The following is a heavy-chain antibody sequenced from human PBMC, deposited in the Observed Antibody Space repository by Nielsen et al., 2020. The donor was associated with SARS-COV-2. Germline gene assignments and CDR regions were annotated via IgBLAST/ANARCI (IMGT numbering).Heavy chain of an antibody. CDR2: INDSGST. CDR3: ARVRGIPARLGRYGMDV. J-gene: IGHJ6*02. Sequence: SETLSLTCAVYGASFRGYYWSWIRQPPGKGLEWIGDINDSGSTNYKSSLKSRATISVDTSKNQFSLKLSSVTAADTAVYYCARVRGIPARLGRYGMDVWGQGTTVTVSS. CDR1: GASFRGYY. V-gene: IGHV4-34*01. D-gene: IGHD6-6*01.